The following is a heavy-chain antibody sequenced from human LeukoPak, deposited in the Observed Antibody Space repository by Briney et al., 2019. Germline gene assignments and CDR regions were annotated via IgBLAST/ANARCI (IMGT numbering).Heavy chain of an antibody. CDR1: GYTFTGYY. V-gene: IGHV1-2*02. J-gene: IGHJ4*02. D-gene: IGHD6-13*01. CDR3: ARDLSSSWYDFQFDY. Sequence: ASVKVYCKASGYTFTGYYMHWVRQAPGQGLEWMGWINPNSGGTNYAQKFQGRVTMTRDTSISTAYMELSRLRSDDTAVYYCARDLSSSWYDFQFDYWGQGTLVTVSS. CDR2: INPNSGGT.